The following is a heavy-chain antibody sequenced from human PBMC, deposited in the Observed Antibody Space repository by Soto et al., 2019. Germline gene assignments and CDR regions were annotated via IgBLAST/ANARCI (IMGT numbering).Heavy chain of an antibody. CDR2: IKEDGSVK. CDR1: GFTFSSLW. CDR3: ARATRSPDF. Sequence: EVQLVESGGDLVQLGGSLRLSCAASGFTFSSLWMTWVRQAPGKGLECVANIKEDGSVKYYVDSVKGRFTISRDNAKNSLYLQMVGLRAEDTAVYYCARATRSPDFRGQGTLVTVSS. V-gene: IGHV3-7*05. J-gene: IGHJ4*02.